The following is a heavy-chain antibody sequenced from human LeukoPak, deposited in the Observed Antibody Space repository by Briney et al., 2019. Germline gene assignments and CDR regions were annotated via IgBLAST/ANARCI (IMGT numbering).Heavy chain of an antibody. CDR2: IWYDGSNK. Sequence: GGSLRLSCAASGFTFSSYGMHWVRQAPGKGLEWVAVIWYDGSNKYYADSVKGRFTISRDNSKNTLCLQMNSLRAEDTAVYYCATNSVAATLEHWGQGTLVTVSS. V-gene: IGHV3-33*01. CDR1: GFTFSSYG. CDR3: ATNSVAATLEH. D-gene: IGHD2-15*01. J-gene: IGHJ4*02.